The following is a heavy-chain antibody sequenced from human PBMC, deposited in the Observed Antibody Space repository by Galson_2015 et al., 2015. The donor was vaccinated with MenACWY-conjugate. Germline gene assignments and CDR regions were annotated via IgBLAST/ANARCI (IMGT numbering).Heavy chain of an antibody. D-gene: IGHD2-15*01. CDR3: ARMHGGYVDY. CDR2: TYYRSKWNY. Sequence: CAIFGDSVSSNSAAWNWIRQSPSRGLEWLGRTYYRSKWNYNYALSVKSRIIINPDTSKNQFSLQLNSVTPEDTAVYFCARMHGGYVDYWGQGALVTVSS. CDR1: GDSVSSNSAA. J-gene: IGHJ4*02. V-gene: IGHV6-1*01.